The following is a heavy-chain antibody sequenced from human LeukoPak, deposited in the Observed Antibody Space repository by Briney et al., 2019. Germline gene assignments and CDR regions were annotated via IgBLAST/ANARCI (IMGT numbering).Heavy chain of an antibody. J-gene: IGHJ4*02. CDR3: AKAQGRKTAMSNFDY. Sequence: PGGSLRLSCAASGFTFSIYAMNWVRQAPGKGLEWVSVISGSGGDTYYADSVKGRFTISRDNSKNTLYLQMSSLRPEDTAVYYCAKAQGRKTAMSNFDYWGQGTLVTVSS. CDR2: ISGSGGDT. V-gene: IGHV3-23*01. CDR1: GFTFSIYA. D-gene: IGHD5-18*01.